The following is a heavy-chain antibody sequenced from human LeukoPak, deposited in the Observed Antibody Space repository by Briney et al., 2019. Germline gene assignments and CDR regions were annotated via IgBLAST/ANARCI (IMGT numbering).Heavy chain of an antibody. CDR2: IYTSGSN. J-gene: IGHJ4*02. V-gene: IGHV4-4*07. CDR1: GGSISSYY. D-gene: IGHD4-17*01. Sequence: SETLSLTCIVSGGSISSYYWSWIRPPAGKGLEWIGRIYTSGSNNYNPSLKSRVTMSVDTSKNQFSLKLSSLTAADTAVYYCARDHRRDYGDYHFDYWGQGTLVTVSS. CDR3: ARDHRRDYGDYHFDY.